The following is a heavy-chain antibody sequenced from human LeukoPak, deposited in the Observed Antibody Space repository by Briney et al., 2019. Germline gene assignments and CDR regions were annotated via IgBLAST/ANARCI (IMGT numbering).Heavy chain of an antibody. CDR2: ISYPGST. J-gene: IGHJ4*02. Sequence: SETLSLTCTVSGGSISSSSYYWGWIRQPPGKGLEWIGYISYPGSTNYNPSLKSRVTISLDTARNQFSLKLSSVTAADTAMYYCARGPTLTTDYWGQGTLVTVSS. CDR1: GGSISSSSYY. V-gene: IGHV4-61*05. D-gene: IGHD4-17*01. CDR3: ARGPTLTTDY.